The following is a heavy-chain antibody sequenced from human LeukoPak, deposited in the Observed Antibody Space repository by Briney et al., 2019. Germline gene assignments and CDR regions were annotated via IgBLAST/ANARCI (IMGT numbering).Heavy chain of an antibody. CDR1: GFTFSSFA. Sequence: PGGFLRLSCAASGFTFSSFAMIWVRQAPGKGLEWVSAIRASGGSTYNADSVKGRFTISRDNSRNTVSLQMSSLRAEDTAVYYCAKGDNSGYEAIGASDIWGQGTMVTVSS. D-gene: IGHD5-12*01. CDR2: IRASGGST. CDR3: AKGDNSGYEAIGASDI. V-gene: IGHV3-23*01. J-gene: IGHJ3*02.